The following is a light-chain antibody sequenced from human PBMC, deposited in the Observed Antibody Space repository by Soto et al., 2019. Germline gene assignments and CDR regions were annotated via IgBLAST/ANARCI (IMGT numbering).Light chain of an antibody. CDR2: DVN. CDR1: SSDVGAYNY. CDR3: ISYTSISTYV. J-gene: IGLJ1*01. V-gene: IGLV2-14*03. Sequence: QSVLTQPASVSGSPGQSIAISCTGTSSDVGAYNYVSWHQHHPGKVPKLMIYDVNSRPSGVSNRFSGSKSGNTASLTISGLQAEDEADYYCISYTSISTYVFGTGTKVT.